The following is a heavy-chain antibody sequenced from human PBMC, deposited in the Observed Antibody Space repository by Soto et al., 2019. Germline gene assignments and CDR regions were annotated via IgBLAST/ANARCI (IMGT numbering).Heavy chain of an antibody. J-gene: IGHJ4*02. CDR1: GGTFSSYA. V-gene: IGHV1-69*12. D-gene: IGHD2-15*01. CDR2: IIPIFGTA. Sequence: QVQLVQAGAAVKKPGSSVKVSCKASGGTFSSYAISWVRQAPGQGLEWMGGIIPIFGTANYAQKFQGRVTITADESTSTAYMELSSLRSEDTAVYYCARDDVGLEGGSGIDYWGQGTLVTVSS. CDR3: ARDDVGLEGGSGIDY.